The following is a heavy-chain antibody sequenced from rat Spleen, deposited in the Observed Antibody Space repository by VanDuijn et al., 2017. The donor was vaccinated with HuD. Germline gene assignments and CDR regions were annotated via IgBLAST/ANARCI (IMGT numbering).Heavy chain of an antibody. CDR1: EFTFSNYY. CDR2: ISTGGGNT. V-gene: IGHV5-25*01. D-gene: IGHD1-9*01. Sequence: EVQLVESGGGLVQPGRSMKLSCAASEFTFSNYYMAWVRQAPTKGLVWVASISTGGGNTYYRDPVTVRFTISKDKAKSTLYLQMDSMRSEDKDTYYCARHETMGITYFDYWGQGVMVTVSS. J-gene: IGHJ2*01. CDR3: ARHETMGITYFDY.